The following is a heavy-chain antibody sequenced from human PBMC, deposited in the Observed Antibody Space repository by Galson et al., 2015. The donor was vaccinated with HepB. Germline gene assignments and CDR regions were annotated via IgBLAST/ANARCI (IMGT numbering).Heavy chain of an antibody. CDR2: ISNSGDST. CDR1: GFTFTSYA. Sequence: SLRLSCAASGFTFTSYAMSWVRQAPGKGLEWVSGISNSGDSTYYADSVKGRFAISRDNSRNTLFLQLNNLRAEDTAVYYCAKDGRLFGVLTPEDYFDFWGQGTLVTVSS. J-gene: IGHJ4*02. D-gene: IGHD3-3*01. V-gene: IGHV3-23*01. CDR3: AKDGRLFGVLTPEDYFDF.